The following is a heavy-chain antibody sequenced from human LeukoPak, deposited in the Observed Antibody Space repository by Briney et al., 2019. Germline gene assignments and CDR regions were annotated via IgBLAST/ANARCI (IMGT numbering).Heavy chain of an antibody. CDR3: ARDLSISGGDYYYYYYMDV. CDR2: IYYSGST. V-gene: IGHV4-30-4*08. J-gene: IGHJ6*03. Sequence: PSETLSLTCTVSGGSISSGDYYWSWIRQPPGKGLAWIGYIYYSGSTYYNPSLKRRVTISVDTSKNQFSLKLSSVTAADTAVYYCARDLSISGGDYYYYYYMDVWGKGTTVTVS. CDR1: GGSISSGDYY. D-gene: IGHD3-16*01.